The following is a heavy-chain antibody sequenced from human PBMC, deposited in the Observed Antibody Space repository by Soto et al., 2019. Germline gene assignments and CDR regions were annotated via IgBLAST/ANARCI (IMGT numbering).Heavy chain of an antibody. V-gene: IGHV3-9*01. J-gene: IGHJ5*02. Sequence: SXRLSCVASGWTFCGHSRRWFRQLPGKGLEWVSGISWSSSNIRYADSVNGRFTISRDNAKNFLFLQMDSLRPEDSALYYCTRGGSGALIEPDRTGNWIAPWGQGTLVTVSS. CDR3: TRGGSGALIEPDRTGNWIAP. CDR1: GWTFCGHS. CDR2: ISWSSSNI. D-gene: IGHD1-26*01.